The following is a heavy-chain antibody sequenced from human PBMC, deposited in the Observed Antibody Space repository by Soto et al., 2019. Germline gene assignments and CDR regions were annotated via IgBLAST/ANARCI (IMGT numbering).Heavy chain of an antibody. J-gene: IGHJ6*02. CDR1: GGSISSSNW. Sequence: PSETLSLSCAVSGGSISSSNWWSWVRQPPGKGLEWIGEIYHSGSTNYNPSLKSRVTISVDKSKSQFSLKLSSVTAADTAVYYCARDGTYYDFWSGYYPRYYGMDVWGQGTTVTVSS. CDR2: IYHSGST. CDR3: ARDGTYYDFWSGYYPRYYGMDV. D-gene: IGHD3-3*01. V-gene: IGHV4-4*02.